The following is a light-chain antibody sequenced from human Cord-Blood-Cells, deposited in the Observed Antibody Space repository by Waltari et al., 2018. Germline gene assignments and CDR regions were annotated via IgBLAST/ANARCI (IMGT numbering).Light chain of an antibody. CDR3: QQRSNWLT. Sequence: EIVLTQSPATLSLSPGERATLSCRASQSVSSYLAWYQQKPGQAPRLLIYDASNRSTGSPAMFSGSGSGKDFTFTISSLEPEDFAVYYWQQRSNWLTFGGGTKVEIK. J-gene: IGKJ4*01. V-gene: IGKV3-11*01. CDR1: QSVSSY. CDR2: DAS.